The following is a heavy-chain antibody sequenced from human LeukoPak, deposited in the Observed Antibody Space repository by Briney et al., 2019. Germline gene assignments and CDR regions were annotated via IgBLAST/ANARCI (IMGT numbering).Heavy chain of an antibody. CDR3: ARDGGPLAYSGVPFDP. Sequence: ASVKVSCKASGYTFTGYYMHWVRQAPGQGLEWMGWINPNSGGTNYAQKFQGRVTMTRDTSISTAYMELSRLRSDDTAVYYCARDGGPLAYSGVPFDPWGQGTLVTVSS. D-gene: IGHD6-25*01. CDR2: INPNSGGT. V-gene: IGHV1-2*02. J-gene: IGHJ5*02. CDR1: GYTFTGYY.